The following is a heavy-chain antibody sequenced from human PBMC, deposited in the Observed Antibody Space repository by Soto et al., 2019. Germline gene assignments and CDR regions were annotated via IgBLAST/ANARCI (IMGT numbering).Heavy chain of an antibody. CDR1: GFSFNTSG. V-gene: IGHV3-30*03. Sequence: QVQLVESGGGVVQPGRALRLSCAASGFSFNTSGMHWVRQAPGKGLEWVAVIAFDGSQEFYGDSVRGRFTISRDNSKNTLFLQMKRLTPEDTAVYYCATKVRVTNYLYDGMDVWGQGTTVTVSS. J-gene: IGHJ6*02. CDR2: IAFDGSQE. D-gene: IGHD3-22*01. CDR3: ATKVRVTNYLYDGMDV.